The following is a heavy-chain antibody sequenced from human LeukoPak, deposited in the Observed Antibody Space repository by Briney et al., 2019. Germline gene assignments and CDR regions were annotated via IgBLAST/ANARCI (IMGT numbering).Heavy chain of an antibody. CDR3: AGSYHYYMDV. J-gene: IGHJ6*03. CDR2: ISYIGST. CDR1: GYSVSSGYY. V-gene: IGHV4-61*01. Sequence: SETLSLTCSVSGYSVSSGYYWSWIRQPPGKGLEWIGYISYIGSTKYNPSLKSRVTISEDTSKKQFSLKLSSVTAADTAVYYCAGSYHYYMDVWGKGTTVTVSS.